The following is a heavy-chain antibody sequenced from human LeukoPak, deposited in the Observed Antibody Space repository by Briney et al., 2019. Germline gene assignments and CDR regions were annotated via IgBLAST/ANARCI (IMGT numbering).Heavy chain of an antibody. J-gene: IGHJ4*02. Sequence: SETLSLTCTVSDGSINSYFWSWIRQPPGKGLEWIGYIYYSDNTNYNPSLKSRVTISVETSKNQFSLKLTSVTAADTAVYYCARGVNYDSGSYYDYWGQGTLVTVSS. D-gene: IGHD3-10*01. CDR2: IYYSDNT. V-gene: IGHV4-59*01. CDR1: DGSINSYF. CDR3: ARGVNYDSGSYYDY.